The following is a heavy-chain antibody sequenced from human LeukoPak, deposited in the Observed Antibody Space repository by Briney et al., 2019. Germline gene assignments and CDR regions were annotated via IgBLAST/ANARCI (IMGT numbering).Heavy chain of an antibody. D-gene: IGHD3-10*01. J-gene: IGHJ6*02. V-gene: IGHV3-9*01. CDR2: ISWNSGTI. CDR1: GFTFHDYS. Sequence: GGSLRLSCAASGFTFHDYSMHWVRQAPGKGLQWVSGISWNSGTIGYADSVKGRFTISRDNAKNSLYLQMNRLRAEDTALYYCAKDGSGSPQLYYGMDVWGQGTTVTVSS. CDR3: AKDGSGSPQLYYGMDV.